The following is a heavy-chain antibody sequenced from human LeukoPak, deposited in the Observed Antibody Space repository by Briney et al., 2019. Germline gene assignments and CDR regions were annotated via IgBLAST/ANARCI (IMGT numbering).Heavy chain of an antibody. J-gene: IGHJ4*02. V-gene: IGHV3-7*01. Sequence: GGSLRLSCAVSGFTFSDYWMNWVRQAPGKGLEWVASIRQDGGEKSYVDSVKGRLTISRDNAKNSLYLQMNSLRGEDTAVYYCAREYSYGYPLDYWGQGTLVTVSS. CDR2: IRQDGGEK. D-gene: IGHD5-18*01. CDR1: GFTFSDYW. CDR3: AREYSYGYPLDY.